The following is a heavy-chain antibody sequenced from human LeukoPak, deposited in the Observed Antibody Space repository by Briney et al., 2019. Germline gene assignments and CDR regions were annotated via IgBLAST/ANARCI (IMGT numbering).Heavy chain of an antibody. Sequence: ASVKVSCKASGYTFTGYYMHWVRQAPGQGLEWMGWINPNSGGTNYAQKFQGRVTMTRDTSISTAYMELSRLRSDDTAVYYCARDCGLGYCTNGVSGGGYWGQGTLVTVSS. D-gene: IGHD2-8*01. V-gene: IGHV1-2*02. CDR1: GYTFTGYY. CDR3: ARDCGLGYCTNGVSGGGY. J-gene: IGHJ4*02. CDR2: INPNSGGT.